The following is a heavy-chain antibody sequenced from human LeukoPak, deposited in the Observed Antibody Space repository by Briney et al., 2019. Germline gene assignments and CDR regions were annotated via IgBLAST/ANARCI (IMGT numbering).Heavy chain of an antibody. CDR1: GFTFRAHS. V-gene: IGHV3-30-3*01. Sequence: GGSLRLSCAASGFTFRAHSMHWVRQTPGKGLEWVAFTSYDGSKRYYGDSVKGRFTISRDNSKNTLYLQMNSLRAEDTAVYYCAKEGHYYGSGSYLQYYFDYWGQGTLVTVSS. D-gene: IGHD3-10*01. J-gene: IGHJ4*02. CDR2: TSYDGSKR. CDR3: AKEGHYYGSGSYLQYYFDY.